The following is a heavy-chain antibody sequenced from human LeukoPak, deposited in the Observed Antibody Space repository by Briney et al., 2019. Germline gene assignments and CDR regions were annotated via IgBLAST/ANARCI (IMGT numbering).Heavy chain of an antibody. J-gene: IGHJ6*02. CDR3: ARPIMNLPGMDV. D-gene: IGHD1-14*01. CDR1: GGSFSGYY. V-gene: IGHV4-34*01. Sequence: SETLSLTCAVYGGSFSGYYWSWIRQPPGKGLEWIGEINHSGSTNYNPSLKSRVTISVGTSKNQFSLKLSSVTAADTAVYYCARPIMNLPGMDVWGQGTTVTVSS. CDR2: INHSGST.